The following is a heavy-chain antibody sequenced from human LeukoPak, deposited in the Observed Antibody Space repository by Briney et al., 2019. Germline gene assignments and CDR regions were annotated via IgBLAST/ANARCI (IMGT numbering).Heavy chain of an antibody. CDR3: ARDGFSSGYPYDAFDI. V-gene: IGHV3-53*01. J-gene: IGHJ3*02. CDR2: IYSGGST. Sequence: TGGSLRLSCAASGFTVSSNYMSWVRQAPGKGLEWVSVIYSGGSTYYPDSVKRRFTISRDNSKNALYLQMNSLRAEDTAVYYCARDGFSSGYPYDAFDIWGQGTMVTVSS. D-gene: IGHD3-22*01. CDR1: GFTVSSNY.